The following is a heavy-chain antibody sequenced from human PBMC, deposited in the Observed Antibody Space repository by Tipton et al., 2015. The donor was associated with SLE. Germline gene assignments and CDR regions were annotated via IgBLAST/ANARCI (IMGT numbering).Heavy chain of an antibody. CDR3: ARIIAGHGDAFDV. J-gene: IGHJ3*01. CDR1: GGSITNHY. Sequence: TLSLTCTVSGGSITNHYWNWIRQPPGKGLEWIGYINYSGTTHDNPSLKSRVTMSVDMSKNQFSLTLMSVTAADTAVYFCARIIAGHGDAFDVWGQGTMVTVSS. CDR2: INYSGTT. V-gene: IGHV4-59*11.